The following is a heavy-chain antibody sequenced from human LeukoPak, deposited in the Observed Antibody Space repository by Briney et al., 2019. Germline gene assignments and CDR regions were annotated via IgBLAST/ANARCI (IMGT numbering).Heavy chain of an antibody. V-gene: IGHV5-51*01. CDR3: ASSRRYCSGGSCRDRTYFDY. J-gene: IGHJ4*02. CDR1: GYSFTNYW. Sequence: GESLKISCKGSGYSFTNYWIGWVRQMPGKGLEWMGIIYPGDSDTRYSPSFQGQVTISADKSISTAYLQWSSLKASDTAMYYCASSRRYCSGGSCRDRTYFDYWGQGTLVTVSS. CDR2: IYPGDSDT. D-gene: IGHD2-15*01.